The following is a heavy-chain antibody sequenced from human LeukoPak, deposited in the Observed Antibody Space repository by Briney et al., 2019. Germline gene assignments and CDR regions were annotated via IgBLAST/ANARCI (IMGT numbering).Heavy chain of an antibody. CDR2: IYYSGST. J-gene: IGHJ3*02. V-gene: IGHV4-39*02. CDR3: ARDILTGYSDAFDI. Sequence: SETLSLTCTVSGGSISSSSFSWGWIRQPPGKGLEWIVSIYYSGSTYYSPSLKSRVTISVDTSKNQFSLKLSSVTAADTAVYYCARDILTGYSDAFDIWGQGTMVTVSS. CDR1: GGSISSSSFS. D-gene: IGHD3-9*01.